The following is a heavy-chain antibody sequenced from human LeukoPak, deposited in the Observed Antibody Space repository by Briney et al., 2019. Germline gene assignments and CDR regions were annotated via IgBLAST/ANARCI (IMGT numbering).Heavy chain of an antibody. D-gene: IGHD3-16*01. Sequence: SETLSLTCTVSGYSISSGYYWGWIRQPPEKGLEWTGIIYHSGSTYYNPSLKSRVTISVDTSKNQFSLKLSPVTAADTAVYYCARALYYLLDYWGQGTLVTVSS. J-gene: IGHJ4*02. CDR1: GYSISSGYY. CDR3: ARALYYLLDY. CDR2: IYHSGST. V-gene: IGHV4-38-2*02.